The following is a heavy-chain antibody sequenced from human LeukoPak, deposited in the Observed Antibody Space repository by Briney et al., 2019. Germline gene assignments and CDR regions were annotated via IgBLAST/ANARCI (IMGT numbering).Heavy chain of an antibody. CDR3: ARHGLMEYYYDSSGYYPSYYFDY. Sequence: PSETLSLTCAVSGYSISSGYYWGWIRQPPGKGLEWIGSTYHSGSTYYNPSLKSRVTISVDTSKNQFSLKLSSVTAADTAVYYCARHGLMEYYYDSSGYYPSYYFDYWGQGTLVTVSS. D-gene: IGHD3-22*01. J-gene: IGHJ4*02. V-gene: IGHV4-38-2*01. CDR1: GYSISSGYY. CDR2: TYHSGST.